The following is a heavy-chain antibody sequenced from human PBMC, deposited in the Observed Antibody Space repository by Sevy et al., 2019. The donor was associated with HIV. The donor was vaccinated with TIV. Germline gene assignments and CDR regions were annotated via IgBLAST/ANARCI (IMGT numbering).Heavy chain of an antibody. Sequence: GGSLRLSCADSGFTFDNNAMYWVRQAPGKGLEWVSAISGSGLSTNYAASVRGRFTISRDISKTTLYLQMNSLRAEDTAVYDCAKVYYYDSGTVIPRGMDVWGQGTTVTVSS. CDR3: AKVYYYDSGTVIPRGMDV. J-gene: IGHJ6*02. V-gene: IGHV3-23*01. CDR1: GFTFDNNA. CDR2: ISGSGLST. D-gene: IGHD3-10*01.